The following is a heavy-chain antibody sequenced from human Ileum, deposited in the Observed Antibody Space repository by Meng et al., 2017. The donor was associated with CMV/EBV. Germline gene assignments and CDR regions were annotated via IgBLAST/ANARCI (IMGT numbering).Heavy chain of an antibody. V-gene: IGHV4-59*01. Sequence: GSLRLSCSVSGDSITRYYVSWIRQPPGKGLEWIGYRYYSETPYYSHSLRGRVIISADTAKNHFSLSLTSVTAADTAVYFCATTIHPVALLNYFDPWGQGTRVTVSS. CDR2: RYYSETP. D-gene: IGHD5-12*01. J-gene: IGHJ5*02. CDR1: GDSITRYY. CDR3: ATTIHPVALLNYFDP.